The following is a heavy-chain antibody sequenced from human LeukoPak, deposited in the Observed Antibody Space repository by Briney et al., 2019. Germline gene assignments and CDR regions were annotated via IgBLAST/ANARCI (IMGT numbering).Heavy chain of an antibody. J-gene: IGHJ4*02. Sequence: GGSLRLSCAASGFTFDDYAMHWVRQAPGKGLEWVSLISGDGGSTYYADSVKGRFTISRDNSKNSLYLQVNSLRTEDTALYYCAKPRGGSYYFDYWGQGTLVTVSS. CDR1: GFTFDDYA. CDR2: ISGDGGST. CDR3: AKPRGGSYYFDY. D-gene: IGHD1-26*01. V-gene: IGHV3-43*02.